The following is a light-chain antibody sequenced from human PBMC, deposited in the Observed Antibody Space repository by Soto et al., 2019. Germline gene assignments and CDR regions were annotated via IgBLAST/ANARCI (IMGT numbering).Light chain of an antibody. V-gene: IGLV2-8*01. J-gene: IGLJ2*01. CDR2: EVT. Sequence: QSALTQPPSASGSPGQSVTNSCTGTSSDVGGYGYVSWYQQHPGKAPKLMIFEVTKRASGVPNRFSGSKSGNTASLTVSGLQAEDEADYYCSSYAGINTDVVFGGGTKLTVL. CDR3: SSYAGINTDVV. CDR1: SSDVGGYGY.